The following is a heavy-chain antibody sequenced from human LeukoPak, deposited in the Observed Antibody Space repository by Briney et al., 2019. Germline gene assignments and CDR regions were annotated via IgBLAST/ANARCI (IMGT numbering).Heavy chain of an antibody. CDR1: GYTFTSYD. V-gene: IGHV1-8*01. J-gene: IGHJ4*02. Sequence: ASVKVSCKASGYTFTSYDINWVRQAAGQGLEWMGWMNANSGNTGYAQKFEGRVTITRNTSISTAYMELSRVRSEDTDVYYCARGRDGYNWWGQGTLVTVSS. CDR2: MNANSGNT. D-gene: IGHD5-24*01. CDR3: ARGRDGYNW.